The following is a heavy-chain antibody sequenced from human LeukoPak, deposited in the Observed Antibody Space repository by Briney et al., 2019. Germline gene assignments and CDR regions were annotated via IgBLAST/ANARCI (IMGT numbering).Heavy chain of an antibody. D-gene: IGHD3-3*01. CDR2: ISSSSSTI. CDR3: ARDDGVVIPNWFDP. Sequence: GGSLRLSCAASGFTFSSYSMNWVRQAPGKGLEWGSYISSSSSTIYYADSVKGRFTISRDNAKNSLYLQMNSLRAEDTAVYYCARDDGVVIPNWFDPWGQGTLVTVSS. V-gene: IGHV3-48*01. CDR1: GFTFSSYS. J-gene: IGHJ5*02.